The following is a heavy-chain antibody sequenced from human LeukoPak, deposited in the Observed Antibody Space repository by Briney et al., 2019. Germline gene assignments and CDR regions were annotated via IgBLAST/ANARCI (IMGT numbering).Heavy chain of an antibody. CDR3: ARHSGLRSPFDP. CDR1: GGSISTTNYY. V-gene: IGHV4-39*01. CDR2: IYSSGNT. Sequence: SETLSLTCTVSGGSISTTNYYWGWIRQPPGRDLDWIGSIYSSGNTYYNPSLESRVTISVDTSKNQLSLKLTSATAADTSVYYCARHSGLRSPFDPWGQGTLVTVSS. J-gene: IGHJ5*02. D-gene: IGHD3-3*01.